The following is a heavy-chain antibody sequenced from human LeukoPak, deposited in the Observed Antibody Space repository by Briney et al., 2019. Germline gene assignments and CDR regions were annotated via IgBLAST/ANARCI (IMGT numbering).Heavy chain of an antibody. Sequence: ASETLSLTCTVSGGSIRSGYYYWGWIRQPPGKGLEWIGSIYDSGSTYYNPSLKSRVTISVDTSKNHFSLKLSSLTAADTAVYYCARRQVTVLTPFNCFDPWGQGTLVTVSS. D-gene: IGHD4-23*01. CDR1: GGSIRSGYYY. CDR2: IYDSGST. CDR3: ARRQVTVLTPFNCFDP. J-gene: IGHJ5*02. V-gene: IGHV4-39*02.